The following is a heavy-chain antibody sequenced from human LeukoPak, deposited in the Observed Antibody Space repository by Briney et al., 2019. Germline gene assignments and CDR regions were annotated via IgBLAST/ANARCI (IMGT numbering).Heavy chain of an antibody. CDR1: GGSISSGSYY. CDR2: IYTSGST. CDR3: AREGRQYYYDSSGYYNRSY. Sequence: SETLSLTCTVSGGSISSGSYYWSWIRQPAGKGLEWIGRIYTSGSTNYNPSLKSRVTISVDTSKTQFSLKLNSVTAADTAVYYCAREGRQYYYDSSGYYNRSYGGQGTLVTVSS. V-gene: IGHV4-61*02. J-gene: IGHJ4*02. D-gene: IGHD3-22*01.